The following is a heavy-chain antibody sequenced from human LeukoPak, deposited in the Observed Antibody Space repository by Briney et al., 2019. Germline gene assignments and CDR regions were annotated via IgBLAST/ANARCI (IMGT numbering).Heavy chain of an antibody. CDR2: INHSGST. V-gene: IGHV4-34*01. CDR3: ARGDGAYFDY. J-gene: IGHJ4*02. D-gene: IGHD4-17*01. CDR1: GGSFSGYY. Sequence: SETLSLTCAVYGGSFSGYYWSWIRQPPGKGLEWIGEINHSGSTNYNPSLKSRVTISVDTSKNQFFLKLSSVTAADTAVYYCARGDGAYFDYWGQGTLVTVSS.